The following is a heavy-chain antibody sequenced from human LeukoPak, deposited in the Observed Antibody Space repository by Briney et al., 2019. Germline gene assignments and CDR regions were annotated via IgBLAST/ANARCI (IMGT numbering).Heavy chain of an antibody. Sequence: ASVKVSCKASGYTFTGYYMHWVRQAPGQGLEWMGWLNPQTGDTHFAQKFQGRVTFTRDTSISTAYMAMSRLRSDDTAVFYCARGSRYHDWLSPLDSRGQGTLVTVSS. CDR1: GYTFTGYY. V-gene: IGHV1-2*02. CDR3: ARGSRYHDWLSPLDS. D-gene: IGHD3-9*01. J-gene: IGHJ4*02. CDR2: LNPQTGDT.